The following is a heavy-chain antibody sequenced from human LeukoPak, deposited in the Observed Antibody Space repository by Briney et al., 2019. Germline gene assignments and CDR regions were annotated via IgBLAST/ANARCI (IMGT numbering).Heavy chain of an antibody. V-gene: IGHV3-53*04. D-gene: IGHD4-17*01. CDR2: IYSGGST. Sequence: GGSLRLSCAASGFTVSSNYMSWVRQAPGKGLEWVSVIYSGGSTYYADSVKDRFTISRHNSKNTLYLQMNSLRAEDTAVYYCARDLRYGTDAFDTWGQGTMVTVSS. CDR1: GFTVSSNY. CDR3: ARDLRYGTDAFDT. J-gene: IGHJ3*02.